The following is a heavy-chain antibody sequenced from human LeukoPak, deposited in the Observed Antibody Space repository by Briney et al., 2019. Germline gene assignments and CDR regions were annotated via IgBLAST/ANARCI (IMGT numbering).Heavy chain of an antibody. CDR3: ARVGTTYYYDY. J-gene: IGHJ4*02. V-gene: IGHV1-46*01. D-gene: IGHD7-27*01. CDR2: INPSGGST. CDR1: GYTFTSYY. Sequence: GASVTVSCKASGYTFTSYYMHWVRQAPGQGLEWMGIINPSGGSTSYAQKFQGRVTMTRDTSTSTVYMELSSLRSEDTAVYYCARVGTTYYYDYWGQGTLVTVSS.